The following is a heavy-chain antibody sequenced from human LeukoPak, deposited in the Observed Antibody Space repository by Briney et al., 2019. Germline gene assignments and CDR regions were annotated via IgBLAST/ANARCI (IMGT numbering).Heavy chain of an antibody. D-gene: IGHD6-19*01. Sequence: GGSLRLACAASGFTFSSYWMSGVRQAPGKGLEWVANIKQDGSEKYYVDSVKGRFTISRDNAKNSLYLQMNSLRAEDTAVYYCARVSGYSSGWYEGPYFDYWGQGTLVTVSS. CDR3: ARVSGYSSGWYEGPYFDY. V-gene: IGHV3-7*01. J-gene: IGHJ4*02. CDR1: GFTFSSYW. CDR2: IKQDGSEK.